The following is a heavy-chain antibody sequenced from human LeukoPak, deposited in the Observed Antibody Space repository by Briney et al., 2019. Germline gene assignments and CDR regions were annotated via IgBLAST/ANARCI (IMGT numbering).Heavy chain of an antibody. Sequence: GGSLRLSCAASGFTFSNYAMSWVRQAPGKGPEWVSAITGSGGNTYYADSVKGPFTISRDNSKNTVFLQMNSLRAEDTAVYYCAKWGDYDVLTGYYVSDYWGQGTTVTVSS. CDR1: GFTFSNYA. J-gene: IGHJ4*03. CDR3: AKWGDYDVLTGYYVSDY. V-gene: IGHV3-23*01. CDR2: ITGSGGNT. D-gene: IGHD3-9*01.